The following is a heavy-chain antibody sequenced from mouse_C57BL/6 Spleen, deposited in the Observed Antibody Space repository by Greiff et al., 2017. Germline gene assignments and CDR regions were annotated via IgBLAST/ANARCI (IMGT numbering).Heavy chain of an antibody. J-gene: IGHJ4*01. V-gene: IGHV1-64*01. CDR2: IHPNSGST. D-gene: IGHD1-1*01. CDR1: GYTFTSYW. Sequence: QVQLKQPGAELAKPGASVKLSCKASGYTFTSYWLHWVKQRPGQGLEWIGMIHPNSGSTNYNEKFKSKATLTVDKSSSTACMQLSSLASEGSAVSCGACISTVVGRGVMGCWGRGASVAVS. CDR3: ACISTVVGRGVMGC.